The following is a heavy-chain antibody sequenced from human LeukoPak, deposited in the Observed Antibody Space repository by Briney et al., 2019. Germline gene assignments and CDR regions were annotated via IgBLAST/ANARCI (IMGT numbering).Heavy chain of an antibody. V-gene: IGHV4-4*07. Sequence: SETLSLTCTVSGGSISTYYWNWIRQPAGKGLEWIGRIYITGTANYNPSLKSRVTMSVDTSKNQFSLKVSSVTAADTAVYYCARSAGVYYFDQWGQRIPVTVSS. CDR1: GGSISTYY. J-gene: IGHJ4*02. CDR3: ARSAGVYYFDQ. CDR2: IYITGTA. D-gene: IGHD2-8*02.